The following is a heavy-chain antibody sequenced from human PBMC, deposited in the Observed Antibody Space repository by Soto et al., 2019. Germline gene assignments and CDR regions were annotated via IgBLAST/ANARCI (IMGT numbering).Heavy chain of an antibody. J-gene: IGHJ4*02. Sequence: EVQLVESGGGLVQPGGSLRLSCAASGLTVSSNYMSWVRQAPGKGLEWVSVIYSGGSTYYADSVKGRFTISRDNSKNTLYLQMNSLRAEDTAVYYCASSTRRRGTGYWGQGTLVTVSS. D-gene: IGHD3-16*01. CDR3: ASSTRRRGTGY. V-gene: IGHV3-66*01. CDR2: IYSGGST. CDR1: GLTVSSNY.